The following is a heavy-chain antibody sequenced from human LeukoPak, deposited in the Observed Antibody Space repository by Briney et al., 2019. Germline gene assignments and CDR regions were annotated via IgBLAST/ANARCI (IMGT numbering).Heavy chain of an antibody. CDR1: GYSFTSYW. CDR2: IYPGDSDT. V-gene: IGHV5-51*01. J-gene: IGHJ3*01. Sequence: GESLKISWNGSGYSFTSYWIGWGRQMPGKGLEGMGIIYPGDSDTRYSRSFQGQVTISANKSIGTAYLQWGKLKASDPARDFLWRPYPSTSDNAFHFWAPGTMVTVSS. CDR3: WRPYPSTSDNAFHF. D-gene: IGHD2-2*01.